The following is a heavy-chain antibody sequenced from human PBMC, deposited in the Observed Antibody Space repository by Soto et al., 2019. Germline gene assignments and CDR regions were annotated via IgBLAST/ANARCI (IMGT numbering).Heavy chain of an antibody. J-gene: IGHJ4*02. V-gene: IGHV1-69*06. CDR1: GGTFNSYA. D-gene: IGHD3-22*01. CDR2: IVPMYGTT. Sequence: ASVKVSCKASGGTFNSYAVSWVRQAPGQGLEWVGMIVPMYGTTEYAEKFQGRVTFTADKSTGTAYMELFSLRFDDTAVFYCARHWAYSSAQFDNWGQGTLVTVSS. CDR3: ARHWAYSSAQFDN.